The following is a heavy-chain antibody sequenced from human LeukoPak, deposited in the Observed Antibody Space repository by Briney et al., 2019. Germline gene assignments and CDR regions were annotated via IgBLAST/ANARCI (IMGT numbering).Heavy chain of an antibody. CDR1: GYSFTSYW. D-gene: IGHD6-13*01. CDR3: ARHLRAFSSSWHYFDY. J-gene: IGHJ4*02. Sequence: GESLKISCKVSGYSFTSYWIGWVRQMPGKGLEWVGIIYPGDSDTRYSPSFQGQVTISADKSISTAYLQWSSLKASDTAMYYCARHLRAFSSSWHYFDYWGQGTLVSVSS. V-gene: IGHV5-51*01. CDR2: IYPGDSDT.